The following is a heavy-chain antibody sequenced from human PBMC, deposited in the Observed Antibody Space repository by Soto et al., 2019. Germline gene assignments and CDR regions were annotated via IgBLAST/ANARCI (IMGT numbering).Heavy chain of an antibody. CDR2: ISFDGSRE. CDR1: GFTFSNYG. D-gene: IGHD2-8*01. CDR3: AKDPKCCTIGSHFLDIWFDP. J-gene: IGHJ5*02. V-gene: IGHV3-30*18. Sequence: QVQLVESGGGVVQPGRSLRLSCAASGFTFSNYGMHWVRQTPGKGLEWVAVISFDGSREFYTDSVKGRFTISRDNSKNTLYLQMNSLKTEDTAMYYCAKDPKCCTIGSHFLDIWFDPWCQGTLVTVSS.